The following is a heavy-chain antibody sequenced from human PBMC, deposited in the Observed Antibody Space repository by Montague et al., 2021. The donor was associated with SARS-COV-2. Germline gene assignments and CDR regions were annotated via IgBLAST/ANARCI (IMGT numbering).Heavy chain of an antibody. Sequence: SLRLSCAASGFTFDDYAMHWVRQAPGKGLEWVSLISGDGGSTYYADSVKGRFTISRDNSKNSLYLQMNSLRTEDTALYYCANHDYYYGMDVWGQGTTVTVPS. J-gene: IGHJ6*02. CDR2: ISGDGGST. CDR1: GFTFDDYA. V-gene: IGHV3-43*02. CDR3: ANHDYYYGMDV.